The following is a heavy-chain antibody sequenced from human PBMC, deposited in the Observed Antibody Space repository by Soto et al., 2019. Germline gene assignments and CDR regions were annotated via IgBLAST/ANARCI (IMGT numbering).Heavy chain of an antibody. CDR3: ARSPRAVVPAARYGMDV. Sequence: ASVKVSCKASGYTFTSYAMHWVRQAPGQRLEWMGWINAGNGNTKYSQKFQGRVTITRDTSASTAYMELSSLRSEDTAVYYCARSPRAVVPAARYGMDVWGQGTTVTVSS. J-gene: IGHJ6*02. V-gene: IGHV1-3*01. D-gene: IGHD2-2*01. CDR2: INAGNGNT. CDR1: GYTFTSYA.